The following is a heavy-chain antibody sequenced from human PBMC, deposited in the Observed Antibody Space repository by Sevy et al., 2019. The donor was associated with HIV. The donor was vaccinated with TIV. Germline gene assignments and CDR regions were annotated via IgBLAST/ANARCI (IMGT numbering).Heavy chain of an antibody. Sequence: GGSLRLSCAASGFTFSSYAMSWVRRAPVKGLEWVSAIRGSGGSTDYADSVKGRFTISRDNSKNTLYLQMNSLRAEDTAVYYYAKGQVRGFSLVDYWGQGTLVTVSS. V-gene: IGHV3-23*01. CDR1: GFTFSSYA. CDR3: AKGQVRGFSLVDY. J-gene: IGHJ4*02. CDR2: IRGSGGST. D-gene: IGHD3-10*01.